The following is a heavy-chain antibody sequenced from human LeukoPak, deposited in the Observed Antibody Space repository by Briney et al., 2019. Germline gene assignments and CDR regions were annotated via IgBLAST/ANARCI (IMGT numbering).Heavy chain of an antibody. V-gene: IGHV4-4*02. CDR2: VYHSGST. CDR1: GGSISSSNW. J-gene: IGHJ4*02. D-gene: IGHD6-19*01. CDR3: ARGQSAAVPGAGEGFDY. Sequence: SETLSLTCAVSGGSISSSNWWSWVRQPPGKGLEWIGEVYHSGSTNYNPSLKSRVTISVDKSKNQFSLKLSSMTAADTAVYYCARGQSAAVPGAGEGFDYWGQGTLVTVSS.